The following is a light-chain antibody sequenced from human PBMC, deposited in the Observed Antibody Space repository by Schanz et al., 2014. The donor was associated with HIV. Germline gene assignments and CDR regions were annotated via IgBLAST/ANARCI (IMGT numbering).Light chain of an antibody. Sequence: QSVLTQPASVSGSPGQSITISCTGTSSDVGSYNLVSWYQQHPGKAPKLMIYDVTKRPSGVPDRFSGSKSGNTASLTISGLQAEDEADYYCSSYTSSSTVVFGGGTKVTVL. CDR1: SSDVGSYNL. CDR2: DVT. J-gene: IGLJ2*01. CDR3: SSYTSSSTVV. V-gene: IGLV2-14*02.